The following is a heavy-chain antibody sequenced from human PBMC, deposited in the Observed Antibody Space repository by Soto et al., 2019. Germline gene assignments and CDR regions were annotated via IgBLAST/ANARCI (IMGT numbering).Heavy chain of an antibody. CDR3: ACNLLGNIDY. CDR1: GGSIGSGGHS. CDR2: IYHSGST. V-gene: IGHV4-30-2*01. J-gene: IGHJ4*02. D-gene: IGHD1-26*01. Sequence: QLQLQESGSRLVKPSQTLSLICDVSGGSIGSGGHSWSWIRQPPGKGLEWIGYIYHSGSTYYHPSRQLRVTRSIDRSKKQFALKRNSGTAADTAGYYCACNLLGNIDYWGQGTLVTVSS.